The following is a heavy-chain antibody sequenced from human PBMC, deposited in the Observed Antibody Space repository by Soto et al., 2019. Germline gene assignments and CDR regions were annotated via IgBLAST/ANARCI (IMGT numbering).Heavy chain of an antibody. CDR3: ARHYSSGWYSNYYYYGMDV. Sequence: SETLSLTCAVYGGSFSGYYWSWIRQPPGKGLEWIGEINHSGSTNYNPSLKSRVTISVDTSKNQFSLKLSSVTAADTAVYYCARHYSSGWYSNYYYYGMDVWGQGTTVTVSS. CDR1: GGSFSGYY. CDR2: INHSGST. D-gene: IGHD6-19*01. J-gene: IGHJ6*02. V-gene: IGHV4-34*01.